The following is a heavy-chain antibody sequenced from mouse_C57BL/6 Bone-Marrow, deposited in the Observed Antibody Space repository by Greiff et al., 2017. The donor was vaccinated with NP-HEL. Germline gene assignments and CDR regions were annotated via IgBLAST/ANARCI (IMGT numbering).Heavy chain of an antibody. V-gene: IGHV3-6*01. CDR1: GYSITSGYY. CDR3: ARDKAAQVLYAMDY. D-gene: IGHD3-2*02. J-gene: IGHJ4*01. Sequence: EVKLMESGPGLVKPSQSLSLTCSVTGYSITSGYYWNWIRQFPGNKLEWMGYISYDGSNNYNPSLKNRISITRDTSKNQFFLKLNSVTTEDTATYYCARDKAAQVLYAMDYWGQGTSVTVSS. CDR2: ISYDGSN.